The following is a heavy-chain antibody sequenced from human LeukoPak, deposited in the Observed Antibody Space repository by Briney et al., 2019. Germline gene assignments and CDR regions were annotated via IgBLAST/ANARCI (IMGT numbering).Heavy chain of an antibody. CDR1: GFTFSNAW. D-gene: IGHD4-23*01. Sequence: PGGSLRLSCAASGFTFSNAWMSWVRQAPGKGLEWVGRIKSKTDGGTTDYAAPVKGRFTISRDDSKNTLYLQMNSLRPEDTALYYCARGGDYAGVAALLDLWGQGTPVTVSS. J-gene: IGHJ4*02. V-gene: IGHV3-15*01. CDR3: ARGGDYAGVAALLDL. CDR2: IKSKTDGGTT.